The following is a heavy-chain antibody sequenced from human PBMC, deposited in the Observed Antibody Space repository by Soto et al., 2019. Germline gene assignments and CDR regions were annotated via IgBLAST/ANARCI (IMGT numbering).Heavy chain of an antibody. J-gene: IGHJ6*02. Sequence: GASVKVSCKASGGTFSSYAISWVRQAPGQGLEWMGGIIPIFGTANYAQKFQGRVTITADESTSTAYMELSSLRSEDTAVYYCARVSPRRDIVLVPAAMNYYYGMDVWGQGTTVTVSS. CDR3: ARVSPRRDIVLVPAAMNYYYGMDV. D-gene: IGHD2-2*01. CDR1: GGTFSSYA. CDR2: IIPIFGTA. V-gene: IGHV1-69*13.